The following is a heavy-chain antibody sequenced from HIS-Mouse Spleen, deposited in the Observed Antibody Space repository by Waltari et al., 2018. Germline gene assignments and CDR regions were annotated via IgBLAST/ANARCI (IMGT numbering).Heavy chain of an antibody. J-gene: IGHJ4*02. CDR3: AREGEISGRSYFDY. V-gene: IGHV3-33*01. D-gene: IGHD3-10*01. CDR1: GFTFSSYG. Sequence: QVQLVESGGGVVQPGRSLRLPCAASGFTFSSYGMHWVPQAPGKGLEWVAVIWYDGSNKYYADSVKGRFTISRDNSKNTLYLQMNSLRAEDTAVYYCAREGEISGRSYFDYWGQGTLVTVSS. CDR2: IWYDGSNK.